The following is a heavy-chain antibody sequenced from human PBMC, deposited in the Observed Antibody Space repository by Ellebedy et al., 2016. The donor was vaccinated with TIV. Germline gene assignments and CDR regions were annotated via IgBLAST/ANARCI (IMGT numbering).Heavy chain of an antibody. Sequence: AASVKVSCKASGYTFTGYYMHWVRQAPGQGLEWMGWINPNSGGTNYAQKFQGRVTMTTDTSTSTAYMELRSLRFDDTAVYYWARDPGPGSLDDWGQGTLVTVSS. V-gene: IGHV1-2*02. D-gene: IGHD3-10*01. CDR2: INPNSGGT. J-gene: IGHJ4*02. CDR1: GYTFTGYY. CDR3: ARDPGPGSLDD.